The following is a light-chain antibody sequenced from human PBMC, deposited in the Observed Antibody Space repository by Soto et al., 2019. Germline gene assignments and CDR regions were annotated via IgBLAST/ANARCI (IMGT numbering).Light chain of an antibody. CDR3: QQYLRYPLT. CDR1: QSISGY. J-gene: IGKJ5*01. V-gene: IGKV1-5*03. Sequence: DIQMTQSPSTLSASVGDRVTISCRASQSISGYLAWYQQKPGKAPNLLMYQASTLQSGVPSRFSGSGFGTEFTLTISSLHPDDFATYSCQQYLRYPLTFGQGTRLEI. CDR2: QAS.